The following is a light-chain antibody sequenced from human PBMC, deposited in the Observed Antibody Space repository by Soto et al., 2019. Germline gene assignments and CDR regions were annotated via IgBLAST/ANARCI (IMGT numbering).Light chain of an antibody. CDR1: QSVSSN. CDR2: DAS. Sequence: EIVLTQSPATLSLSPGERATLSCRASQSVSSNLAWYQQKPGQAPRLLIYDASTRATGIPARFSGSGSGTDFVLTISSLESEDFAVYYCQQRSNWPPTFGGGTKVEIK. V-gene: IGKV3-11*01. J-gene: IGKJ4*02. CDR3: QQRSNWPPT.